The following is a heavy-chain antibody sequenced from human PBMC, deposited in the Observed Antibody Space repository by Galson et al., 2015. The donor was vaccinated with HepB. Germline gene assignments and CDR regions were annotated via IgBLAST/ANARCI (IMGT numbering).Heavy chain of an antibody. CDR2: IIPILGIA. D-gene: IGHD6-13*01. V-gene: IGHV1-69*10. CDR3: ARGAAAGHDAFDI. J-gene: IGHJ3*02. CDR1: GYTFTSYG. Sequence: SVKVSCKASGYTFTSYGISWVRQAPGQGLEWMGGIIPILGIANYAQKFQGRVTITADKSTSTAYMELSSLRSEDTAVYYCARGAAAGHDAFDIWGQGTMVTVSS.